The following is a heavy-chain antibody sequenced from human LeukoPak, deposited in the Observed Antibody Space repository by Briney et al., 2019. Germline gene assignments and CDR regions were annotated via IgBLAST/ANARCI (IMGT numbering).Heavy chain of an antibody. CDR3: VRNQWLWGQGTLVTAP. Sequence: SSETLSLTCTVPGGSISSYYWSWIRQPPGKGLEWIAFIYSSGSTNYNPSLKSRVTISVDTSKNQFSLKLASVTAADTAIYYCVRNQWLWGQGTLVTAPSGQGILVTVSS. J-gene: IGHJ5*02. CDR2: IYSSGST. V-gene: IGHV4-59*01. CDR1: GGSISSYY. D-gene: IGHD6-19*01.